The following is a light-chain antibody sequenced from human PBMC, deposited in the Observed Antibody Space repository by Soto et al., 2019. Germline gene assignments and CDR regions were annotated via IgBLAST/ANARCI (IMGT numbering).Light chain of an antibody. V-gene: IGKV1-5*03. Sequence: DIQMTQSPSTLSASVGDRVIITCRASQTINSWLAWYQQKPGKAPKLLIYKASNLESGVPSRFSGRGSGTEFTLTISSLQPDDFATYHCQQYNTYSFTFGQGTELEIK. CDR2: KAS. CDR1: QTINSW. CDR3: QQYNTYSFT. J-gene: IGKJ2*01.